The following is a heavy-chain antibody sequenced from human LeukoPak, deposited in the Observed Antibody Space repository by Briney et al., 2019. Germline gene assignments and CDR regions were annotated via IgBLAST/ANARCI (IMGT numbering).Heavy chain of an antibody. D-gene: IGHD5-18*01. J-gene: IGHJ3*02. CDR3: ARGTPERGYSYGYSGAFDI. CDR1: GLSFSSYA. Sequence: GSSLRLSCAASGLSFSSYAMHWVRQAPGKGLEWVAVISYDGGNKYYADSVKGRFTISRDNSKNTLYLQMNSLRAEDTAVYYCARGTPERGYSYGYSGAFDIWGQGTMVTVSS. CDR2: ISYDGGNK. V-gene: IGHV3-30-3*01.